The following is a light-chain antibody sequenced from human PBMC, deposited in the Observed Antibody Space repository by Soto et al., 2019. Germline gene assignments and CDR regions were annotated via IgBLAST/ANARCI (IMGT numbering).Light chain of an antibody. CDR1: QSISSW. CDR2: DAS. CDR3: QQSYSTPP. J-gene: IGKJ5*01. Sequence: DIQMTQSPSTLSASVGDRVTITCRASQSISSWLAWYQQKPGKAPKLLIYDASSLESGVPSRFSGSGSGTEFTLTISSLQPDDFATYYCQQSYSTPPFGQGTRLEIK. V-gene: IGKV1-5*01.